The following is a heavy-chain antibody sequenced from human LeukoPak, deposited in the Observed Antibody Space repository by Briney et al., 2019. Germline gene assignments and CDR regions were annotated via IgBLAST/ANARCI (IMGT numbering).Heavy chain of an antibody. D-gene: IGHD1-26*01. CDR2: ISYDGSNK. V-gene: IGHV3-30*18. J-gene: IGHJ4*02. CDR1: GFTFSSYG. CDR3: AKWEWELISN. Sequence: GGSLRLSCAASGFTFSSYGMHWVRQAPGKGLEWVAVISYDGSNKYYADSVKGRFTISRDNSKNTLYLQMNSLRAEDTAVYYCAKWEWELISNWGQGTLVTVSS.